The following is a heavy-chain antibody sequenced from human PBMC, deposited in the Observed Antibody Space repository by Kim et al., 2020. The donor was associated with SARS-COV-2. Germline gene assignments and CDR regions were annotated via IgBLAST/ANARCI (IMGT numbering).Heavy chain of an antibody. CDR3: ARLLSYGSLADY. D-gene: IGHD5-18*01. J-gene: IGHJ4*02. Sequence: GGSLRLSCAASGFTFSSYSMNWVRQAPGKGLEWVSSISGSSSYIYYADSVKGRFTISRDNAKNSLYLQMNSLRAEDTAVYYCARLLSYGSLADYWGQGTLVTVSS. CDR2: ISGSSSYI. CDR1: GFTFSSYS. V-gene: IGHV3-21*01.